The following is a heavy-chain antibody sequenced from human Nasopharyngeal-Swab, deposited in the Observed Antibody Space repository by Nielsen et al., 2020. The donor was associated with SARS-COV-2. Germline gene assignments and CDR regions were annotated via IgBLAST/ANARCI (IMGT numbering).Heavy chain of an antibody. D-gene: IGHD3-3*01. CDR3: ARVGDFWSSDDYHGMDV. V-gene: IGHV4-34*01. CDR2: INQSGST. CDR1: GGSLSGYQ. J-gene: IGHJ6*02. Sequence: GSLRLSCAVYGGSLSGYQWSWIRQPPGKGLEWIGEINQSGSTKYNPSLKNRVSISVDPSKKQLSLNLSSVTAADTALYYCARVGDFWSSDDYHGMDVWGQGTTVIVSS.